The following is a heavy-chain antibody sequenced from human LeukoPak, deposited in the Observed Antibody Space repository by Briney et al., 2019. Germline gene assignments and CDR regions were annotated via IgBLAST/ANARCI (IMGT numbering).Heavy chain of an antibody. J-gene: IGHJ4*02. CDR1: GDSVSSNRAA. V-gene: IGHV6-1*01. D-gene: IGHD2-2*01. CDR2: TYYRSKWYG. CDR3: AQLLWLRDY. Sequence: SQTLSLTCTISGDSVSSNRAAWNWIRQSPSRGLEWLGRTYYRSKWYGASAISVKGRITINPDTSKNQFSLKLSSVTAADTAVYYCAQLLWLRDYWGQGTLVTVSS.